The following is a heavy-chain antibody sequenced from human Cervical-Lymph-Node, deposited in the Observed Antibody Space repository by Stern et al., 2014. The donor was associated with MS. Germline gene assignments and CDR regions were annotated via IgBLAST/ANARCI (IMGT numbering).Heavy chain of an antibody. D-gene: IGHD6-13*01. CDR1: GFTFSSYD. Sequence: EVQLVESGGGLVQPGGSLRLSCAASGFTFSSYDMHWVRQATGKGLEWVSAIGTAGDTYYPGSVNGRFTISRKNAKNSLYLQMNSLRAGDTAVYYCAREGDSSSFDYWGQGTLVTVSS. CDR3: AREGDSSSFDY. J-gene: IGHJ4*02. V-gene: IGHV3-13*01. CDR2: IGTAGDT.